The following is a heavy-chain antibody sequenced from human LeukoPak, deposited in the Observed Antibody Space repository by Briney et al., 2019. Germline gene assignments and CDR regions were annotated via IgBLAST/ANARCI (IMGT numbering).Heavy chain of an antibody. J-gene: IGHJ4*02. V-gene: IGHV3-74*01. D-gene: IGHD1-1*01. Sequence: GGSLRLSCVASGFTFNNYFMSWIRQAPGKGLVWVSRINNDGTATFFADSVKGRFTISRDNAKNTLYLQMDSLRAEDTAMYYCAREILEPGKTHEYWGQGTLVTVSS. CDR2: INNDGTAT. CDR3: AREILEPGKTHEY. CDR1: GFTFNNYF.